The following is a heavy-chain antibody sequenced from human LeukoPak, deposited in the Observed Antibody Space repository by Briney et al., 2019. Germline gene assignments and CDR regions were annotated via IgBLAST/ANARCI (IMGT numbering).Heavy chain of an antibody. CDR2: INPSGGST. Sequence: ASVKVSCKTSGYTFIDYYMHWVRQAPGQGLEWMGIINPSGGSTSYAQEFQGRVTLTRDTSTSTVYMELSSVRSEDTAVYYCARDYGGNDGFDYWGQGTLVTVSS. D-gene: IGHD4-23*01. V-gene: IGHV1-46*01. CDR1: GYTFIDYY. J-gene: IGHJ4*02. CDR3: ARDYGGNDGFDY.